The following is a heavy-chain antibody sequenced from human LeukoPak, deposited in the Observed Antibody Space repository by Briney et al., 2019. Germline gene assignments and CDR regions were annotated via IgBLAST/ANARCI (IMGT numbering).Heavy chain of an antibody. CDR1: GGSISSGSYY. CDR2: IYTSGST. CDR3: ARVAVVVAAIDAFDI. D-gene: IGHD2-15*01. Sequence: KASETLSLTCTVSGGSISSGSYYWSWIRQPAGKGLEWIGRIYTSGSTNYNPSLKSRVTISVDTSKNQFSLKLSSVTAADTAVYYCARVAVVVAAIDAFDIWGQGTMVTVSS. J-gene: IGHJ3*02. V-gene: IGHV4-61*02.